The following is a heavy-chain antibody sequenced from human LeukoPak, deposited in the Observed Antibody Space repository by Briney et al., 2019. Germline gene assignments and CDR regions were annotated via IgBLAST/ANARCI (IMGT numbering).Heavy chain of an antibody. CDR1: GGSVSSGSYY. CDR2: IFYSGTT. CDR3: ARESWDTTVRGAVFDL. Sequence: TSETLSLTCTVSGGSVSSGSYYWSWIRQPPGKGLEWIGYIFYSGTTNYNPSLKSRVTISVDTSKNQFSLKLSSVTAADTPVYYCARESWDTTVRGAVFDLWGQGTLVTVSS. V-gene: IGHV4-61*01. J-gene: IGHJ4*02. D-gene: IGHD3-10*01.